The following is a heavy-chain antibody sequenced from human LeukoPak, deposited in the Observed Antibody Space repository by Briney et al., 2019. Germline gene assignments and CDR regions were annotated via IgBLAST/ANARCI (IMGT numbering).Heavy chain of an antibody. Sequence: SETLSLTCTVSGGSMSSSSSYWGWIRQPPGKGLEWIASIYYSGSTYYNPSLKSRVTVSVDTSKNQFSLKLSSVTAADTAVYYCARRIIAVAGTVVYYFDYWGRGTLVTVSS. J-gene: IGHJ4*02. CDR3: ARRIIAVAGTVVYYFDY. D-gene: IGHD6-19*01. CDR1: GGSMSSSSSY. V-gene: IGHV4-39*01. CDR2: IYYSGST.